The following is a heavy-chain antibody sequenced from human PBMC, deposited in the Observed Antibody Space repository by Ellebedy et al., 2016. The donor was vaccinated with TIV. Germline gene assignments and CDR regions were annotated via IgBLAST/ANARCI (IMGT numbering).Heavy chain of an antibody. J-gene: IGHJ2*01. Sequence: GESLKISXAASGFTFSSYSMNWVRQAPGKGLEWVSSISSSSSYIYYADSVKGRFTISRDNAKNSLYLQMNSLRAEDTAVYYCARDLRGHYGGNRPGHWYFDLWGRGTLVTVSS. CDR3: ARDLRGHYGGNRPGHWYFDL. CDR1: GFTFSSYS. D-gene: IGHD4-23*01. CDR2: ISSSSSYI. V-gene: IGHV3-21*01.